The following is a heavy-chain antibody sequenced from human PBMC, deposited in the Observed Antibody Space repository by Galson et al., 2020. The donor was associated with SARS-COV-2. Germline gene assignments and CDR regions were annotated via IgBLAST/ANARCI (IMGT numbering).Heavy chain of an antibody. CDR3: ARDLVVSHYRCDY. D-gene: IGHD4-4*01. Sequence: ASVKVSCKASGYTFTTYAMHWVRQAPGQRLEWMGWINAGNGNTKYSQKFQGRVTITMDTSASTAYMELSRLRSDDTAVYYCARDLVVSHYRCDYWGQVTLVTGSS. CDR1: GYTFTTYA. CDR2: INAGNGNT. J-gene: IGHJ4*02. V-gene: IGHV1-3*01.